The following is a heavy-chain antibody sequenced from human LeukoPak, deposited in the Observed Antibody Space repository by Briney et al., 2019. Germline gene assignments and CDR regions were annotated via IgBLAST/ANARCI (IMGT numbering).Heavy chain of an antibody. Sequence: GASVKVSCKASGYTFTNFGISWVRQAPGQGLEWMGWITPYNGNTNYAQKLQGRVTLTTDTSTSTAYMELRSLRSEDTAVYYCATVYSSSWYSSRWFDPWGQGTLVTVSS. CDR1: GYTFTNFG. D-gene: IGHD6-13*01. J-gene: IGHJ5*02. CDR2: ITPYNGNT. V-gene: IGHV1-18*01. CDR3: ATVYSSSWYSSRWFDP.